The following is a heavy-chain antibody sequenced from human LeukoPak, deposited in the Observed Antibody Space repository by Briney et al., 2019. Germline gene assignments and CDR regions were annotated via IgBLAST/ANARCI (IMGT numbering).Heavy chain of an antibody. Sequence: SETLSLTCTVSGGSSSSTINYWGWIRQPPGKGLEWIGNIYYSGSTYYNPSLKSRVTISVDTSKNQFSLKLSSVTAADTAVYYCARGYNWNYQAYWGQGTLVTVSS. V-gene: IGHV4-39*07. D-gene: IGHD1-7*01. CDR2: IYYSGST. CDR1: GGSSSSTINY. J-gene: IGHJ4*02. CDR3: ARGYNWNYQAY.